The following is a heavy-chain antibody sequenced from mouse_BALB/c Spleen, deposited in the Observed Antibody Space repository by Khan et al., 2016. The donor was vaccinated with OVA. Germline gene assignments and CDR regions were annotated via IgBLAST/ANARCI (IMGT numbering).Heavy chain of an antibody. V-gene: IGHV3-2*02. CDR3: ARISGGDCDY. CDR2: ISYSGNT. Sequence: EVQLQESGPGLVKPSQSLSLTCTVTGYSITSDYAWNWIRQFPGNELEWMGFISYSGNTNYNPSLKSRISITRDTSENQFFLQLNSVTTEDTATYDCARISGGDCDYWGQGTTLTVSS. CDR1: GYSITSDYA. D-gene: IGHD3-1*01. J-gene: IGHJ2*01.